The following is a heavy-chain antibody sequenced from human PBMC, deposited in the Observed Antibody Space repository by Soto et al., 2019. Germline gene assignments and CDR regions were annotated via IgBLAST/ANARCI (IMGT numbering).Heavy chain of an antibody. CDR2: IIPIFGTA. CDR1: GGTFSSYA. Sequence: ASVKVSCNASGGTFSSYAISWVRQAPGQGLEWMGVIIPIFGTANYAQKFQGRVTITADESTSTAYMELSSLRSEDTAVHYCARDKKQLARYYYYYYGMDVWGQGTTVTVS. V-gene: IGHV1-69*13. D-gene: IGHD6-13*01. J-gene: IGHJ6*02. CDR3: ARDKKQLARYYYYYYGMDV.